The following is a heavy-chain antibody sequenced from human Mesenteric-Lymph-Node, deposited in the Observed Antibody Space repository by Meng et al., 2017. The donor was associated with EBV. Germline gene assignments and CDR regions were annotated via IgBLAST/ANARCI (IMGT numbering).Heavy chain of an antibody. V-gene: IGHV1-2*06. Sequence: QVQLVQSGAEVKKPGASLKVSCKASGYTLTDYYMHWVRQGPGQGLEWMGRINPNTGDTNYAQSFQGRVTMTRDTSINTAFMELSRLKSDDTAVYYCVRDGDGIVPSINFDYWGQGTLVTVSS. CDR3: VRDGDGIVPSINFDY. J-gene: IGHJ4*02. CDR1: GYTLTDYY. D-gene: IGHD5-12*01. CDR2: INPNTGDT.